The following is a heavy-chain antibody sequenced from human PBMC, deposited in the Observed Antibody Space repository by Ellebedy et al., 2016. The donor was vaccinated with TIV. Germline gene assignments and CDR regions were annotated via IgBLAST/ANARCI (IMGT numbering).Heavy chain of an antibody. Sequence: AASVKVSCKASGYTFTSYDINWVRQATGQGLEWMGWMNPNSGNTGYAQKFQGRVTMTRNTSISTAYMELSSLRSEDTAVYYCARFVRTRPRLLWFGELCISRFDPWGQGTLVTVSS. V-gene: IGHV1-8*01. CDR3: ARFVRTRPRLLWFGELCISRFDP. D-gene: IGHD3-10*01. J-gene: IGHJ5*02. CDR2: MNPNSGNT. CDR1: GYTFTSYD.